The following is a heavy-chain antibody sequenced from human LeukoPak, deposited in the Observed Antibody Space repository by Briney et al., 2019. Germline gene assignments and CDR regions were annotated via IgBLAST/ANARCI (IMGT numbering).Heavy chain of an antibody. CDR1: GFTFDDYA. CDR2: ISWNSGSI. J-gene: IGHJ4*02. Sequence: QPGGSLRLSCAASGFTFDDYAMHWVRQAPGKGLEWVSGISWNSGSIGYADSVKGRFTTSRDNAKNSLYLQMNSLRAEDTALYYCAKDGRRFTMVRGVPTYFDYWGQGTLVTVSS. V-gene: IGHV3-9*01. D-gene: IGHD3-10*01. CDR3: AKDGRRFTMVRGVPTYFDY.